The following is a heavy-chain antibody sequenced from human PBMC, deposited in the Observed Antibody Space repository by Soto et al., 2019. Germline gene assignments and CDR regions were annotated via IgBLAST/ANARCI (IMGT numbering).Heavy chain of an antibody. D-gene: IGHD5-12*01. CDR2: ISSSSSYI. Sequence: EVQLVESGGGLVKPGGSLRLSCAASGFTFSSYSMNWVRQAPGKGLEWVSSISSSSSYIYYADSVKGRFTISRDNAKNSLYLQMNSLRAEDTAVYYCARAVDIVATINYYYYGMDVWGQGTKVTVSS. J-gene: IGHJ6*02. CDR1: GFTFSSYS. V-gene: IGHV3-21*01. CDR3: ARAVDIVATINYYYYGMDV.